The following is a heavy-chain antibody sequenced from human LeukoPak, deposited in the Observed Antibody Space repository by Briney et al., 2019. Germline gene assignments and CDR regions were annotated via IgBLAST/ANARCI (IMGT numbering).Heavy chain of an antibody. CDR3: ARGYSSSWYIDY. CDR1: GYSISSGYY. D-gene: IGHD6-13*01. CDR2: IYHSGST. J-gene: IGHJ4*02. V-gene: IGHV4-38-2*02. Sequence: SEPLSLTCTVSGYSISSGYYWGWIRQPPGKGLEWIGSIYHSGSTYYNPSLKSRVTISVDTSKNQFSLKLSSVTAADTAVYYCARGYSSSWYIDYWGQGTLVTVSS.